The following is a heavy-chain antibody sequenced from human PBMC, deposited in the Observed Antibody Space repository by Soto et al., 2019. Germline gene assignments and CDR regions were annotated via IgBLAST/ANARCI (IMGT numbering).Heavy chain of an antibody. CDR3: AKQIPYYYDSSASPDTEGAFDI. CDR1: GFTFSSYA. J-gene: IGHJ3*02. V-gene: IGHV3-23*01. D-gene: IGHD3-22*01. Sequence: GGSLRLSCAASGFTFSSYAMSWVRQAPGKGLEWVSGISGNGDSTYYADSVKGRFTISRDNSKNTLYLQMNSLRAEDTAVNYCAKQIPYYYDSSASPDTEGAFDIWGQGTMVTVSS. CDR2: ISGNGDST.